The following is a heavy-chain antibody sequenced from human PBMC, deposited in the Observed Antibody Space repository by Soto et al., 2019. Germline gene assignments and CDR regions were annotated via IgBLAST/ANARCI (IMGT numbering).Heavy chain of an antibody. Sequence: QVQLQESGPGLVDPSQTLSLVCSVSGDPLSYGGYYWSWVRQSPGNALEWIGFVYHTGATYYHPSLESRVTMAVDMSKNEFSLTLTSVTAADTATYSCAIEGHSSSEWLDPWGQGILVTVAS. CDR3: AIEGHSSSEWLDP. CDR1: GDPLSYGGYY. D-gene: IGHD3-10*01. V-gene: IGHV4-31*03. J-gene: IGHJ5*02. CDR2: VYHTGAT.